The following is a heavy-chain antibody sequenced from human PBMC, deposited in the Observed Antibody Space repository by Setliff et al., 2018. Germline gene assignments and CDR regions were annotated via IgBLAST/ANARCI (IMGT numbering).Heavy chain of an antibody. CDR3: ARARYCSSTSCYYYYYMDV. D-gene: IGHD2-2*01. J-gene: IGHJ6*03. CDR1: GGSISSSNW. Sequence: SETLSLTCAVSGGSISSSNWWSWVRQPPGKGLEWIGEIYHSGSTNYNPSLKSRVTISVDKSKNQFSLKLSSVTAADTAVYYCARARYCSSTSCYYYYYMDVWGKGTTVTVS. V-gene: IGHV4-4*02. CDR2: IYHSGST.